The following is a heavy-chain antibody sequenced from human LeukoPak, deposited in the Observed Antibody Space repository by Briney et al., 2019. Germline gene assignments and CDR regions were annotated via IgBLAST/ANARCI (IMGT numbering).Heavy chain of an antibody. D-gene: IGHD1-14*01. CDR3: AKGSGINHYHWIDP. CDR2: ISGGGGCT. Sequence: GGSLRLSCAASEFTFSNYAMNWVRPAPGKGRGWVSGISGGGGCTYYADSGKGRFTISRDNSKNTQYLQMDSLRAEDTALYYCAKGSGINHYHWIDPWGQGTLVTVSS. J-gene: IGHJ5*02. CDR1: EFTFSNYA. V-gene: IGHV3-23*01.